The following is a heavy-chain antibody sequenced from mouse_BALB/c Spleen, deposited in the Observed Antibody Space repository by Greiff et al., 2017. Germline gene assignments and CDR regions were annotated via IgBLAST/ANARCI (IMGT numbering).Heavy chain of an antibody. CDR3: AGRLQYYFDY. J-gene: IGHJ2*01. CDR2: IYPGDGDT. D-gene: IGHD1-2*01. CDR1: GYTFTSYW. Sequence: VQLQQSGAELARPGASVKLSCKASGYTFTSYWMQWVKQRPGQGLEWIGAIYPGDGDTRYTQKFKGKATLTADKSSSTAYMQLSSLASEDSAVYYCAGRLQYYFDYWGQGTTLTVSS. V-gene: IGHV1-87*01.